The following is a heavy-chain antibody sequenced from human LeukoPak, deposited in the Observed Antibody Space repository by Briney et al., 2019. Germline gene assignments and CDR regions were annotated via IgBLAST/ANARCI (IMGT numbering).Heavy chain of an antibody. CDR2: ISAYNGNT. J-gene: IGHJ4*02. V-gene: IGHV1-18*01. Sequence: ASVKVSCKASGYTFTSYGISWVRQAPGQGLEWMGWISAYNGNTNYAQKLQGRVTMTTDTSTSTAYMELSSLRSEDTAVYYCASSPSRNYYDSSGYYYPSDYWGQGTLVTVSS. CDR3: ASSPSRNYYDSSGYYYPSDY. D-gene: IGHD3-22*01. CDR1: GYTFTSYG.